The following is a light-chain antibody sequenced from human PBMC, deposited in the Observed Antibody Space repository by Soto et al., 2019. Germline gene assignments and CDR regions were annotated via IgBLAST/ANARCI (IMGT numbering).Light chain of an antibody. Sequence: EIVLTQSPATLSLSPGDRATLSCRASQSVSSYLAWYQHKPGQAPRLLIYDASNRATGIPARFSGSGSGTDFTLTISRLEPGDFAVYYCLHRYNWPLTFGGGTKVEVK. CDR3: LHRYNWPLT. V-gene: IGKV3-11*01. J-gene: IGKJ4*01. CDR2: DAS. CDR1: QSVSSY.